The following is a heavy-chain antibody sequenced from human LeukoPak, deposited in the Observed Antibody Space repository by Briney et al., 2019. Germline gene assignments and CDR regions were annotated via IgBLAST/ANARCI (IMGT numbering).Heavy chain of an antibody. CDR1: GYTFTSYD. CDR2: MNPNSGNT. CDR3: ARGRMTYYYDSSGYPDWFDP. J-gene: IGHJ5*02. D-gene: IGHD3-22*01. Sequence: ASVKVSCKASGYTFTSYDINWVRQATGQGLESMGWMNPNSGNTGYAQKFQGRVTMTRNTSISTAYMELSSLRSEDTAVYYCARGRMTYYYDSSGYPDWFDPWGQGTLVTVSS. V-gene: IGHV1-8*01.